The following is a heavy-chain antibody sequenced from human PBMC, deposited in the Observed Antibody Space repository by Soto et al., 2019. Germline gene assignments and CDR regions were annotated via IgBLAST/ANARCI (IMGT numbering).Heavy chain of an antibody. CDR3: AADVYDATDVNDLGVY. J-gene: IGHJ4*02. V-gene: IGHV1-58*01. CDR2: IVVGSDNT. D-gene: IGHD3-22*01. Sequence: QMQLVQSGPEVKRPGTSVKVSCKASGFTFTNSAVQWVRQARGQLLEWIGWIVVGSDNTNYTQKFQERVTFTRDMSTSTAYMELSSLRSEDSAVYYCAADVYDATDVNDLGVYWGQGTLVTVSS. CDR1: GFTFTNSA.